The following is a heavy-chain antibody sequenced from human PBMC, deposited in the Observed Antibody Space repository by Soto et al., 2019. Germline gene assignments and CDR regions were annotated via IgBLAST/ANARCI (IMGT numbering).Heavy chain of an antibody. CDR3: AKDRGWSSADLDY. CDR2: ISYDGSNK. D-gene: IGHD6-19*01. CDR1: GFTSSSFG. V-gene: IGHV3-30*18. Sequence: QVQLVESGGGVVQPGRSLRLSCAASGFTSSSFGMHWVRQAPGKGLEWVALISYDGSNKYYADSVKGRFTISRDKSKNTLYLQMNSLRAEDTAVYYCAKDRGWSSADLDYWGQGTLVTVSS. J-gene: IGHJ4*02.